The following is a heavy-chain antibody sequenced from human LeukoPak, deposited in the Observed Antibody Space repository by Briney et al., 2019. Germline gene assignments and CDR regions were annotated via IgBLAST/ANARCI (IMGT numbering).Heavy chain of an antibody. CDR3: ARDLLEGLLLGPGYDY. V-gene: IGHV3-7*03. CDR1: GFTFSSYW. Sequence: PGGSLRLSCAASGFTFSSYWMSWVRQAPGKGLEWVANIKQDGSEKYYVDSVKGRFTISRDNAKNALYLQMNSLRAEDTAVYYCARDLLEGLLLGPGYDYWGQGTLVTVSS. D-gene: IGHD3-3*01. CDR2: IKQDGSEK. J-gene: IGHJ4*02.